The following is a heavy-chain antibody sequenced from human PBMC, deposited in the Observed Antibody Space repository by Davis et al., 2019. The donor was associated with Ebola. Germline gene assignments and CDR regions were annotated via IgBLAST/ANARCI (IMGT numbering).Heavy chain of an antibody. CDR2: IYYSGST. D-gene: IGHD5-12*01. Sequence: MPSETLSLTCTVSGGSISSYYWSWIRQPPGKGLEWIGYIYYSGSTNYNPSLKSRVTISVDTSKNQFSLKLSSVTAADTAVYYCASLYSGYVGFDYWGQGTLVTVSS. CDR3: ASLYSGYVGFDY. V-gene: IGHV4-59*01. J-gene: IGHJ4*02. CDR1: GGSISSYY.